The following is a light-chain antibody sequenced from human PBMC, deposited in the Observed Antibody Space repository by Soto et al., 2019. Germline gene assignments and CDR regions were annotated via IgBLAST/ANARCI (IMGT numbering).Light chain of an antibody. Sequence: QSVLTQPASVSGSPGQSITISCTGTSSDIGVYDFVSWYQQHPGRAPKLLIYDVTNRPSGISGRFSGSKSGNTASLTISGLQPEDEADYYCSSYTTSTTRVFGGGTQLTVL. CDR2: DVT. CDR3: SSYTTSTTRV. CDR1: SSDIGVYDF. V-gene: IGLV2-14*01. J-gene: IGLJ3*02.